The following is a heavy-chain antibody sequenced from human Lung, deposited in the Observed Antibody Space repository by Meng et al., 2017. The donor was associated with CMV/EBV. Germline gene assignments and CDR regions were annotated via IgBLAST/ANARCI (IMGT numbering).Heavy chain of an antibody. D-gene: IGHD3-3*01. CDR1: GFTFTSSA. CDR2: IVVGSGNT. V-gene: IGHV1-58*01. Sequence: SVKVSCKASGFTFTSSAVQWVLQARGQRLEWIGWIVVGSGNTNYAQEFQERVTITRDMSTSTAYMELSSLRSEDTAVYYCAAGSHVIEYYDFWSGYYTPPNFDYWGQGTLVTVSS. J-gene: IGHJ4*02. CDR3: AAGSHVIEYYDFWSGYYTPPNFDY.